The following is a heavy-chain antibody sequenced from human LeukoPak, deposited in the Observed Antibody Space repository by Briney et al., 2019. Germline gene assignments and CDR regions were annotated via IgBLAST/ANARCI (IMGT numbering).Heavy chain of an antibody. V-gene: IGHV1-46*01. CDR3: ARGPVDNYYYYYGMDV. CDR2: IIPSGGST. CDR1: GYTFTSYY. J-gene: IGHJ6*02. D-gene: IGHD5-24*01. Sequence: ASVKVSCKASGYTFTSYYMHWVRQAPGQGLEWMGIIIPSGGSTSYAQKSQGRVTMTRDTTTSTVYMELSSLRSEDTAVYYCARGPVDNYYYYYGMDVWGQGTTVTVSS.